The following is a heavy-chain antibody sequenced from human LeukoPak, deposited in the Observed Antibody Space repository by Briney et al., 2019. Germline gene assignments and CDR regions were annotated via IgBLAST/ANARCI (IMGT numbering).Heavy chain of an antibody. D-gene: IGHD6-13*01. V-gene: IGHV3-48*04. CDR1: GFTFSTYS. CDR2: ISSSSSTI. Sequence: PGGSLRLSCAASGFTFSTYSMNWVRQAPGKGLEWISYISSSSSTIYYADSVKGRFTISRDNAKNSLYLQMNSLRAEDTAVYYCARIGEVAAAVIFDYWGQGTLVTVSS. J-gene: IGHJ4*02. CDR3: ARIGEVAAAVIFDY.